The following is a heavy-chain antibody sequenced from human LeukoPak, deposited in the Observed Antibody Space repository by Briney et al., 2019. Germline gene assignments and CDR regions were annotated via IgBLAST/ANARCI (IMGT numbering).Heavy chain of an antibody. CDR2: IYHSGST. D-gene: IGHD1-7*01. V-gene: IGHV4-38-2*02. Sequence: PSETLSLTCTVSGYSISTGYYWGWIRPPPGKGLEWIGSIYHSGSTYYNPSLKSRVTISVDTSNNQFSLKLSSVTAADTAVYYCARAPNWNYAQNYYFDYWGQGTLVTVSS. J-gene: IGHJ4*02. CDR1: GYSISTGYY. CDR3: ARAPNWNYAQNYYFDY.